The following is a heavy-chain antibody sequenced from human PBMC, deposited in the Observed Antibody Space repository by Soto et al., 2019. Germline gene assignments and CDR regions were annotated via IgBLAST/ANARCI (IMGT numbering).Heavy chain of an antibody. CDR3: AKDRAEDKQWLVNQPHDY. CDR1: GFTFSSYA. J-gene: IGHJ4*02. D-gene: IGHD6-19*01. V-gene: IGHV3-23*01. Sequence: PGGSLRLSCAASGFTFSSYAMSWVRQAPGKGLEWVSAISGSGGSTYYADSVKGRFTISRDNSKNTLYLQMNSLRAEDTAVYYCAKDRAEDKQWLVNQPHDYWGQGTLVTVSS. CDR2: ISGSGGST.